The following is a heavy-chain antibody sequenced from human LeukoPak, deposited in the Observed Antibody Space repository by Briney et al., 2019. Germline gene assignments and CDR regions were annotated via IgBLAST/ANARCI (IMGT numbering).Heavy chain of an antibody. CDR1: GFTLSNYA. J-gene: IGHJ4*02. CDR2: ISDSGDNT. V-gene: IGHV3-23*01. D-gene: IGHD3-22*01. CDR3: AKESNYYDSSGYYYFDY. Sequence: GGSLRLSCAASGFTLSNYAMTWVRQAPGRGLEWVSTISDSGDNTYYADSVKGRFTISRDNSKNTLYLQMNSLRAEDTAVYYCAKESNYYDSSGYYYFDYWGQGTLVTVSS.